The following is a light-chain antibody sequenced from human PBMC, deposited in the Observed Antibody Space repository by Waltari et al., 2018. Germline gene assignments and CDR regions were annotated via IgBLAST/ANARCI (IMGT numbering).Light chain of an antibody. J-gene: IGKJ3*01. Sequence: DIVMTQSPDSLSVSLGERATIRCRSSQSVLFSSTGKNYLAWYQQKPGQPPKLLFYWASTRESGVPDRFSGSGSGTYFTLTISSLQAEDVAFYYCQQYYTAPVTFGPGTKV. V-gene: IGKV4-1*01. CDR3: QQYYTAPVT. CDR2: WAS. CDR1: QSVLFSSTGKNY.